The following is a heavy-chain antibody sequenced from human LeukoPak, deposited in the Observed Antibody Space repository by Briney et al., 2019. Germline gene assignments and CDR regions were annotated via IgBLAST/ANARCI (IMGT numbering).Heavy chain of an antibody. Sequence: ASVKVSCKASGYTFTSYGISWVRQAPGQGLEWMGWISAYNGNTNYAQKLQGRVTMTTDTSTSTAYMELRSLRSDDTAVYYCARDRGYDFWCGYRFHPSWFDPWGQGTLVTVSS. CDR3: ARDRGYDFWCGYRFHPSWFDP. CDR1: GYTFTSYG. J-gene: IGHJ5*02. D-gene: IGHD3-3*01. CDR2: ISAYNGNT. V-gene: IGHV1-18*01.